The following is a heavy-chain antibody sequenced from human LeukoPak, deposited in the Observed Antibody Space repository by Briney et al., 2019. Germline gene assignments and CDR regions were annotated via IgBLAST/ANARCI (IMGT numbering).Heavy chain of an antibody. CDR2: IYYSGST. Sequence: SETLSLTCTVSGGSISSSSYYWGWIRQPPGTGLEWIGSIYYSGSTYYNPSLKSRVTISVDTSKNQFSLKLSSVTAADTAVYYCARLAIFGVKNFDYWGQGTLVTVSS. CDR1: GGSISSSSYY. J-gene: IGHJ4*02. D-gene: IGHD3-3*01. V-gene: IGHV4-39*01. CDR3: ARLAIFGVKNFDY.